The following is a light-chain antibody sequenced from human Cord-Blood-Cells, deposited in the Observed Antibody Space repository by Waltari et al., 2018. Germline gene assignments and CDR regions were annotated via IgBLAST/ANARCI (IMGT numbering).Light chain of an antibody. J-gene: IGLJ2*01. CDR2: EVS. Sequence: QSALTQPASVSGSPGQSITISCTGTSSDVGSYNLVSLYQQHPGKAPKLKIYEVSKRPSGVSNRISGSKSGNTASLTSSGLQAEDEVDYYCCSYAGSSTLVFGGGTKLTVL. V-gene: IGLV2-23*02. CDR3: CSYAGSSTLV. CDR1: SSDVGSYNL.